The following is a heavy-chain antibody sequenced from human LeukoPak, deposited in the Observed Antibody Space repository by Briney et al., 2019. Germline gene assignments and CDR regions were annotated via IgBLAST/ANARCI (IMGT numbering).Heavy chain of an antibody. CDR3: ARAYGDHYYYMDV. D-gene: IGHD4-17*01. J-gene: IGHJ6*03. V-gene: IGHV3-23*01. CDR1: GFTFSSYA. CDR2: ISGSGGST. Sequence: GGSLRLSCAASGFTFSSYAMSWIRQAPGKGLEWVSAISGSGGSTYYADSVKGRFTISRDNSKNTLYLQMNSLRAEDTAVYYCARAYGDHYYYMDVWGKGTTVTVSS.